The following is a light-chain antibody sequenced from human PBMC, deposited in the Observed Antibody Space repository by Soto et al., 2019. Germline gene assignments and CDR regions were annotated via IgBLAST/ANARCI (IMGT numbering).Light chain of an antibody. Sequence: DIVMTQSPATLSVSPGDRVSLSCRASQSVGSDLAWYLQKPGQAPSLLVYGASTRATGMPARFSGSGSGTEFTLTISSLQSEDFAVYYCQQYNNWPHTFGQGTKLEIK. V-gene: IGKV3-15*01. CDR2: GAS. J-gene: IGKJ2*01. CDR1: QSVGSD. CDR3: QQYNNWPHT.